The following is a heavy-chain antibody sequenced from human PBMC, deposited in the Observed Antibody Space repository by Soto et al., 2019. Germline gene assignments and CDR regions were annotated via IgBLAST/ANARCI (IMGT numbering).Heavy chain of an antibody. Sequence: PSETLSLTCAVSGGSISSGAYSWSWIRQPPGKGLEWVGYIYHSGSTYYNPSLKSRVTISVDRYKNRFSLNLTSVTAAGMAVYYCAGGNRHITMTYLNWCEPWGQGTLVTVSS. V-gene: IGHV4-30-2*01. CDR1: GGSISSGAYS. J-gene: IGHJ5*02. CDR2: IYHSGST. D-gene: IGHD3-22*01. CDR3: AGGNRHITMTYLNWCEP.